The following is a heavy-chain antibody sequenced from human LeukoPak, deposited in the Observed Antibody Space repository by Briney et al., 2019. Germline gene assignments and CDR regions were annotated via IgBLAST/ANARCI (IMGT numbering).Heavy chain of an antibody. CDR3: ARDWVRKYYDSSGKGGGFDY. V-gene: IGHV4-34*01. Sequence: SETLSLTCAVYGGSFSGYYWSWIRQPPGKGLEWIGEINHSGSTNYNPSLKSRVTISVDTSKNQFSLKLSSVTAADTAVYYCARDWVRKYYDSSGKGGGFDYWGQEPWSPSPQ. CDR2: INHSGST. D-gene: IGHD3-22*01. CDR1: GGSFSGYY. J-gene: IGHJ4*01.